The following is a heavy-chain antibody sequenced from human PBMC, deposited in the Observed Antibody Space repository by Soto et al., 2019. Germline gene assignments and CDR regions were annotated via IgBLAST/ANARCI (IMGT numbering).Heavy chain of an antibody. CDR3: ARDTHPYNWNDVLGYYYYYYMDV. Sequence: GALRLSCAASGFTFSDYYMSWIRQAPGKGLEWVSYISSSGSTIYYADSVKGRFTISRDNAKNSLYLQMNSLRAEDTAVYYCARDTHPYNWNDVLGYYYYYYMDVWGKGTTVTVSS. CDR2: ISSSGSTI. CDR1: GFTFSDYY. J-gene: IGHJ6*03. D-gene: IGHD1-20*01. V-gene: IGHV3-11*01.